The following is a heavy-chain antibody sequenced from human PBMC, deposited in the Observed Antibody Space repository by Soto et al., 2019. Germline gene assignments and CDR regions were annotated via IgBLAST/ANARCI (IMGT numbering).Heavy chain of an antibody. V-gene: IGHV3-33*01. CDR1: GFTFSSYG. D-gene: IGHD3-22*01. CDR2: IWYDGSNK. Sequence: QVQLVESGGGVVQPGRSLRLSCAASGFTFSSYGMHWVRQAPGKGLEWVAAIWYDGSNKYYADSVKGRFTISRDNSKNTLYLQMNSMRAEDTAVYYCARVEYYYDSSGYYLYYYYYGMDVWGQGTTVTVSS. J-gene: IGHJ6*02. CDR3: ARVEYYYDSSGYYLYYYYYGMDV.